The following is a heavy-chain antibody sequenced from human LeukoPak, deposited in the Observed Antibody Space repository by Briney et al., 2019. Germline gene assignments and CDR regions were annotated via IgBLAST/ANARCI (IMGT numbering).Heavy chain of an antibody. J-gene: IGHJ4*02. CDR3: ARGRDGYNFDFDY. D-gene: IGHD5-24*01. V-gene: IGHV4-59*01. CDR2: IYYSGTT. Sequence: PSETLSLTCTVSGGSMSSYYWSWIRQPPGKGLEWIGYIYYSGTTNYNPSLKSRVTISVDTSKNQFSLKLRSVTAADTAVYYCARGRDGYNFDFDYWGQGTLVTVSS. CDR1: GGSMSSYY.